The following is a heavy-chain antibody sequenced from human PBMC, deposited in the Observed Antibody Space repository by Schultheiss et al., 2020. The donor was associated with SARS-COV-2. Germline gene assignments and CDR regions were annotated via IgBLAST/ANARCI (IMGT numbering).Heavy chain of an antibody. D-gene: IGHD6-19*01. CDR3: ARDSSGWYRGGLDY. CDR2: ISYDGSNK. J-gene: IGHJ4*02. Sequence: GESLKISCAASGFTFSSYAMHWVRQAPGKGLEWVAVISYDGSNKYYSDSVKGRFTISRDNSKNTLYLQMNSLRAEDTAVYYCARDSSGWYRGGLDYWGQGTLVTVSS. CDR1: GFTFSSYA. V-gene: IGHV3-30*07.